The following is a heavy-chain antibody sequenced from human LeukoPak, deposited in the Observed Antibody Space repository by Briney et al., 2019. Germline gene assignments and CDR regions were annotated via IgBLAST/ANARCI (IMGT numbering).Heavy chain of an antibody. CDR2: INPNSGGA. CDR3: ARGPPEYCSGGSCYSGRNWFDP. V-gene: IGHV1-2*02. CDR1: GYKLTDNW. Sequence: ASVKVSCKAFGYKLTDNWIHWVRQAPGQGLEWMGWINPNSGGADYAQKFQGRVTMTRDTSISTAYMALSRLTSDDTAVYYCARGPPEYCSGGSCYSGRNWFDPWGQGTLVTVSS. J-gene: IGHJ5*02. D-gene: IGHD2-15*01.